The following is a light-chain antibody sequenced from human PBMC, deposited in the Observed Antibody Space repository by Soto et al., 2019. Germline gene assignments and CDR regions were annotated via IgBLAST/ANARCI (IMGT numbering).Light chain of an antibody. J-gene: IGKJ4*01. CDR3: QHPTNLLPT. V-gene: IGKV3-11*01. CDR1: QSVSSS. CDR2: DAS. Sequence: IGCTHSRSTLSLSPGERAPLSFRASQSVSSSLAWYQQKFGQAPRLLIYDASNRATGIPARFSGSGSGTDFTLTISILEPEDFAVYYSQHPTNLLPTFAGGSKVDIK.